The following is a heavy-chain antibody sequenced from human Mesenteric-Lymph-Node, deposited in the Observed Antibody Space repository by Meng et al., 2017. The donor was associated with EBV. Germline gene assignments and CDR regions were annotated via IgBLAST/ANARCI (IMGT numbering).Heavy chain of an antibody. CDR3: GRGRTYWYFDL. Sequence: QGRPQEWGPGLVKPSGTLSLTCTVSGGSVSSGSYYWSWIRQPPGKGLEWIGYIYYSGSANYNPSLKSRVTISVDTSKNQFSLKLSSVTAADTAVYYCGRGRTYWYFDLWGRGTLVTVSS. CDR2: IYYSGSA. J-gene: IGHJ2*01. V-gene: IGHV4-61*01. CDR1: GGSVSSGSYY.